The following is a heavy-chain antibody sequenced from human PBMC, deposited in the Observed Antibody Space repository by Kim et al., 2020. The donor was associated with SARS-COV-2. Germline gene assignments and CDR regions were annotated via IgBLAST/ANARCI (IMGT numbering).Heavy chain of an antibody. V-gene: IGHV4-34*01. CDR3: ARTSWYYYDSSGYYLDY. J-gene: IGHJ4*02. Sequence: KSRVTLSVDTSKNQFSLKLSSVTAADTAVYYCARTSWYYYDSSGYYLDYWGQGTLVTVSS. D-gene: IGHD3-22*01.